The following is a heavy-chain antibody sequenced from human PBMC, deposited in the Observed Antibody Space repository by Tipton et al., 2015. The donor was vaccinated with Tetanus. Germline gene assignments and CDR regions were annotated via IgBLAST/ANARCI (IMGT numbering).Heavy chain of an antibody. Sequence: SLRLSCAASGFIFSSYGIHWVRQAPGKGLEWVAVSWYDGTDQYYADSVKSRFTLSRDNSKNTLYLQMDSLRAEDTALYYCAREADCSGGSLISGYFVNWGQGTPVTVSS. D-gene: IGHD2-15*01. CDR1: GFIFSSYG. CDR3: AREADCSGGSLISGYFVN. CDR2: SWYDGTDQ. V-gene: IGHV3-33*01. J-gene: IGHJ4*02.